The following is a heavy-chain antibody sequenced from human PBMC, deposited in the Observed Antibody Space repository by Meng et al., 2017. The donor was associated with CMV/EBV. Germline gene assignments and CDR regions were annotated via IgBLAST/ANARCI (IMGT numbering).Heavy chain of an antibody. V-gene: IGHV3-23*03. CDR3: AKDHRDFWSGYTTGWFDP. Sequence: GESLKISCAASGFTFSSYAMSWVRQAPGKGLEWVSVIYSGGSSTYYADSVKGRFTISRDNSKNTLYLQMNSPRAEDTAVYYCAKDHRDFWSGYTTGWFDPWGQGTLVTVSS. J-gene: IGHJ5*02. CDR2: IYSGGSST. CDR1: GFTFSSYA. D-gene: IGHD3-3*01.